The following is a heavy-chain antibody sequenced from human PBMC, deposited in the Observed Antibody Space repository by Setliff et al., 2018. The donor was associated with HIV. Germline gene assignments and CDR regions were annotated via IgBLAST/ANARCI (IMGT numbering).Heavy chain of an antibody. J-gene: IGHJ5*02. CDR1: GYTFNIYG. CDR2: INAADGNT. D-gene: IGHD2-21*02. V-gene: IGHV1-3*01. CDR3: VRDRFTWAYCGGACGWFDP. Sequence: GASVKVSCKTSGYTFNIYGMHWVRQAPGQRLEWMGWINAADGNTKYSQKLQGRVTITRDTSASTAHMELSSLRSEDTAVYCCVRDRFTWAYCGGACGWFDPWGQGTLVTVSS.